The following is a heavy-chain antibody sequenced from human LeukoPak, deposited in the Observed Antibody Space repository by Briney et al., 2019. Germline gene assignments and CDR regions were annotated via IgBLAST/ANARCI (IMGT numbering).Heavy chain of an antibody. CDR3: ASDQHTS. CDR2: ISHDGSNK. CDR1: GFTFTGYA. D-gene: IGHD2-21*01. J-gene: IGHJ5*02. Sequence: GRSLRLSCAASGFTFTGYAMLWVRQAPGKGLEWVAVISHDGSNKYYADSVKGRFTVSRDNSKNALYLQMNSLRAEDTAVYYCASDQHTSWGQGTLVTVSS. V-gene: IGHV3-30*04.